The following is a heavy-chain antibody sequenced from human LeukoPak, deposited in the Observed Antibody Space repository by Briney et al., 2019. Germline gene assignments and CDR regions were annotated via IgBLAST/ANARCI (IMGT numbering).Heavy chain of an antibody. CDR3: ARDSGGDAYNDYFDA. CDR1: GFSFDTYA. Sequence: PGGSLRLSCAASGFSFDTYAMHWVRQAPGKGLEFVSAIHYSGDRTYYANSVKGRFIISRDNSRKTLLLQMGSLRAEDTAVYYCARDSGGDAYNDYFDAWGQGTLVTVSS. J-gene: IGHJ4*02. CDR2: IHYSGDRT. D-gene: IGHD5-24*01. V-gene: IGHV3-64*01.